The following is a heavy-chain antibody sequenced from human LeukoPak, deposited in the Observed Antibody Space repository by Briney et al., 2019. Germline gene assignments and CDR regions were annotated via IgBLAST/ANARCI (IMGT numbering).Heavy chain of an antibody. CDR3: ARRLITMVRGVIHNYGMDV. CDR1: GYSFTSYW. J-gene: IGHJ6*02. CDR2: IYPGDSDT. D-gene: IGHD3-10*01. Sequence: GESLKISCKGSGYSFTSYWIGWVRQMPGKGLEWMGIIYPGDSDTRYSPSFQGQVTISADKSISTAYLQWSSLKASDTAMYYCARRLITMVRGVIHNYGMDVWGQGTTVTVSS. V-gene: IGHV5-51*01.